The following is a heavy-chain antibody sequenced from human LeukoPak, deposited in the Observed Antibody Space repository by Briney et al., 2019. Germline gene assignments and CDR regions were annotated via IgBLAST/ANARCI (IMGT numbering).Heavy chain of an antibody. CDR3: VKEPRGYSFSFDI. D-gene: IGHD5-18*01. CDR2: ISGSGSKA. V-gene: IGHV3-23*01. Sequence: GGSLRLSCAASGFTFSTCAINWVRQAPGKGLEWVSAISGSGSKAFYADSVKGRFTISRDNPKNTLYLQMNSLRPEDTAVYYCVKEPRGYSFSFDIWGQGTMVTVSS. J-gene: IGHJ3*02. CDR1: GFTFSTCA.